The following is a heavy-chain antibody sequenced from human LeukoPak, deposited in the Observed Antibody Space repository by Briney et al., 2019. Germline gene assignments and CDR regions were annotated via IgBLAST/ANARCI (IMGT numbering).Heavy chain of an antibody. V-gene: IGHV3-21*01. Sequence: GGSLRLSCAASGLTFSSYSINWVRQAPGKGLEWVSSISSTSSYIYYIDSVKGRFTISRDNAKNSLYLQMNSLRAEDTAVYYCARMRDDNLDYWGQGTLVTASS. CDR2: ISSTSSYI. D-gene: IGHD5-24*01. CDR1: GLTFSSYS. J-gene: IGHJ4*02. CDR3: ARMRDDNLDY.